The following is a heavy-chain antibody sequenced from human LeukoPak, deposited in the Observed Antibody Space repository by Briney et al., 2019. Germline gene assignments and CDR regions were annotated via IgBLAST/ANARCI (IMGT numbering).Heavy chain of an antibody. D-gene: IGHD3-22*01. Sequence: GGSLRLSCAASGFTFSSYEMNWVRQAPGKGLEWVSYISSSGSTIYYADSVKGRFTISRDNAKNSLYLQMNSLRAEDTAVYYCARDSDYYDSSGYYFDAFDIWGQGTMVTVSS. CDR2: ISSSGSTI. J-gene: IGHJ3*02. CDR3: ARDSDYYDSSGYYFDAFDI. CDR1: GFTFSSYE. V-gene: IGHV3-48*03.